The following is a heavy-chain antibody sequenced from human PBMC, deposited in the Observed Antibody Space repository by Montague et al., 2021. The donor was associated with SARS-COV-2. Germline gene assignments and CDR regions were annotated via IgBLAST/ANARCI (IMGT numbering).Heavy chain of an antibody. D-gene: IGHD1-26*01. CDR1: GDSVSSNRAT. CDR2: TYYRSQWYN. J-gene: IGHJ4*02. V-gene: IGHV6-1*01. CDR3: ARERWAVGVSFDY. Sequence: CAISGDSVSSNRATWSWVRQSPSRGLEWLGGTYYRSQWYNDYAVSVRSRIIINPDTSTNQFSLQLSSVTPEDTAVYFCARERWAVGVSFDYWGQGTLVTV.